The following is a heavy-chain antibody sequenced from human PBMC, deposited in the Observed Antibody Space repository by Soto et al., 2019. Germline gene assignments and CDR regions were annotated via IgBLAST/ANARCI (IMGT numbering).Heavy chain of an antibody. CDR2: INCSGGST. CDR1: GYTFTTYY. J-gene: IGHJ4*02. V-gene: IGHV1-46*01. CDR3: ARVDSALKGPFDY. D-gene: IGHD5-18*01. Sequence: ASVKVSCKASGYTFTTYYIHWVRQAPGQGLEWMGIINCSGGSTSYAQKFQGRVTMTRDTSTSTVYMELSSLRSEDTAVYYCARVDSALKGPFDYWGQGPLVTVSS.